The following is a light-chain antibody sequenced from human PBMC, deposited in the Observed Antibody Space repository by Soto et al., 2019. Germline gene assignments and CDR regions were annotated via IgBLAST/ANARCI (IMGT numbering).Light chain of an antibody. CDR3: SSYAGSNILVV. CDR2: EGS. V-gene: IGLV2-23*01. Sequence: QSVLTQPGSLSGSPGQSITISCSGTSNDIGTYNLVSWYQQHPGKAPKLIIFEGSRLPSGVSSRFSGSKSGNTASLTISGLRPEDEADHYCSSYAGSNILVVFGGGTQLTVL. J-gene: IGLJ2*01. CDR1: SNDIGTYNL.